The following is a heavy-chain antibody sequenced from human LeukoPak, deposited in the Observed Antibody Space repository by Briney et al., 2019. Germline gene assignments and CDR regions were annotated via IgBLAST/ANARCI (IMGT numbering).Heavy chain of an antibody. D-gene: IGHD2/OR15-2a*01. V-gene: IGHV3-30*02. CDR1: GFTFSTSD. J-gene: IGHJ4*02. Sequence: TGGSLRLSCATSGFTFSTSDMHWVRQAPGKGLEWVSFIQYGGSRKNYVDSVKGRFTISRDNSKNTLYLQMFSLRPEDTAVYFCAKGPLLWDWGQGTLVTVSS. CDR2: IQYGGSRK. CDR3: AKGPLLWD.